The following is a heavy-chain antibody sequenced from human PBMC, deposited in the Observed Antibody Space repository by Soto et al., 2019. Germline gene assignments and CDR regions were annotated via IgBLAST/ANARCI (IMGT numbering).Heavy chain of an antibody. D-gene: IGHD2-21*02. V-gene: IGHV3-23*01. J-gene: IGHJ4*02. Sequence: PGGSLRLSCGVSGFPFAPSTMSWVRQAPGKGLEWVSTISVSVGSTYSADSVQGRFTVSSDISDNTLFLRMTSLTVDDTAVYFCAKRDVPHSTSNAYFYDHWGRGVLVTVSS. CDR3: AKRDVPHSTSNAYFYDH. CDR2: ISVSVGST. CDR1: GFPFAPST.